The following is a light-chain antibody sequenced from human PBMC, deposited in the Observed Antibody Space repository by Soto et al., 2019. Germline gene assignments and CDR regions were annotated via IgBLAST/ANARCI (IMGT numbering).Light chain of an antibody. CDR2: SAT. Sequence: DIQMTQSPSSLSASVGDRVTITCRASQSIGSYLNWYQQKPGKAPKLLIHSATILQGGVPSRFSGSESRTDFTLTITNLQPGDFATYFCQQSYTAPHFGQGTKLVIK. CDR1: QSIGSY. CDR3: QQSYTAPH. V-gene: IGKV1-39*01. J-gene: IGKJ2*01.